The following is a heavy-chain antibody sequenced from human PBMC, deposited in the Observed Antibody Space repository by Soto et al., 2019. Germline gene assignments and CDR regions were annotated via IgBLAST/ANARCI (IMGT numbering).Heavy chain of an antibody. CDR1: GYTFTSFD. Sequence: GASVKVSCKASGYTFTSFDFNWVRQATGQGLEWMGWMNPNSGHTGYAQKFQGRVTMTRDTSISTAYMELSSLRYEDTAVYYCTRGRNSGDGYNGGGYWGQGTLVTVS. D-gene: IGHD1-1*01. CDR2: MNPNSGHT. V-gene: IGHV1-8*01. J-gene: IGHJ4*02. CDR3: TRGRNSGDGYNGGGY.